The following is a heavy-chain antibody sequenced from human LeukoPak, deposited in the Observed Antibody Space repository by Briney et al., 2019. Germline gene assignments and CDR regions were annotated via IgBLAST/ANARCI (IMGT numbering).Heavy chain of an antibody. J-gene: IGHJ3*02. CDR2: INHSGST. D-gene: IGHD4-11*01. V-gene: IGHV4-34*01. Sequence: GSLRLSCAASGFTFSSYAMSWIRQPPGKGLEWIGEINHSGSTNYNPSLKSRVTISVDTSKNQFSLKLSSVTAAGTAVYYCARGMTTVTTHAFDIWGQGTMVTVSS. CDR3: ARGMTTVTTHAFDI. CDR1: GFTFSSYA.